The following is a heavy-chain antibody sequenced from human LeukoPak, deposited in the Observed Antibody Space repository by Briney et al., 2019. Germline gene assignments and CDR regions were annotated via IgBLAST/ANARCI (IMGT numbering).Heavy chain of an antibody. CDR2: INHSGST. V-gene: IGHV4-34*01. D-gene: IGHD3-22*01. CDR3: ASSPRAPHFYDSSGTRGGY. J-gene: IGHJ4*02. CDR1: GGSFSGYY. Sequence: PSETLSLTCAVYGGSFSGYYWSWIRQPPGKGLEWIGEINHSGSTNYNPSLKSRVTISVDTSKNQFSLKLSSVTAADTAVYYCASSPRAPHFYDSSGTRGGYWGQGTLVTVPS.